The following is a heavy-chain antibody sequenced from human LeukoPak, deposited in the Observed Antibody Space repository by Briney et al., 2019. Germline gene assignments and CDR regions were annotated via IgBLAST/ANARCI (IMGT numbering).Heavy chain of an antibody. J-gene: IGHJ6*03. CDR1: GYRFTSYW. CDR2: IYPGDSDT. V-gene: IGHV5-51*01. D-gene: IGHD4-17*01. CDR3: ARSPRGNDYAAPYYMDV. Sequence: GESLKISCKGSGYRFTSYWIGWVRQMPGKGLEWMGIIYPGDSDTRYSPSFQGQVTISADKSISTAYLQWSSLKASDTAMYYCARSPRGNDYAAPYYMDVWGKGTTVTVSS.